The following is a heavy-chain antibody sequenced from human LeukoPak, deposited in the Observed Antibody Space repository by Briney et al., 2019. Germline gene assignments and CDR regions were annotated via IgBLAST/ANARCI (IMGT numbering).Heavy chain of an antibody. Sequence: SVKVSCKASGGTFSSYAISWVRQAPGQGLEWMGGIIPIFGTANYAQKFQGRVTITADKSTSTAYMELSSLRSEDTALYYCARLIAVAGISWFDPWGQGTLVTVSS. V-gene: IGHV1-69*06. CDR3: ARLIAVAGISWFDP. D-gene: IGHD6-19*01. J-gene: IGHJ5*02. CDR2: IIPIFGTA. CDR1: GGTFSSYA.